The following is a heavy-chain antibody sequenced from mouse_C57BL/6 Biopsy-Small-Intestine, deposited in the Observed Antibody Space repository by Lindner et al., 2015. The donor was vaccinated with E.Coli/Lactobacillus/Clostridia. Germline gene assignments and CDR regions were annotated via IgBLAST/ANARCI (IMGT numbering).Heavy chain of an antibody. CDR2: IDPEDGET. CDR1: GFNIKDYY. V-gene: IGHV14-2*01. CDR3: SRGWDEGFAY. J-gene: IGHJ3*01. Sequence: VQLQESGPELVKPGASVKLSCTASGFNIKDYYMHWVKQRTEQGLEWIGWIDPEDGETKYAPKFQDKATITADTSSNTAYLQLSSLTSEDTAVYYCSRGWDEGFAYWGQGTLVTVSA. D-gene: IGHD4-1*01.